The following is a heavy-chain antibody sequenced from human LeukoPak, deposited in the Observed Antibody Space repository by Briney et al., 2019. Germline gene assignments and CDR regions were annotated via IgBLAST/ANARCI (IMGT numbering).Heavy chain of an antibody. J-gene: IGHJ6*03. V-gene: IGHV4-59*08. Sequence: NPSETLSLTCTVSDGSINNYYWTWIRQPPGKGLEWIGCIHYSGSTNYNPSLKSRVTISIGTSKKDFSLKLTSVTAADTAMYYCARIAAAGDYYYYYMDVWGKGTTVTVSS. D-gene: IGHD6-13*01. CDR3: ARIAAAGDYYYYYMDV. CDR1: DGSINNYY. CDR2: IHYSGST.